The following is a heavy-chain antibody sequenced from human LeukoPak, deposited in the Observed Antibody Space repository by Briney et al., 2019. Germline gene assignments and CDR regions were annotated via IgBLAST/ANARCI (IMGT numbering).Heavy chain of an antibody. CDR1: GFTFSDYY. CDR3: ARYSSSSFDLDY. J-gene: IGHJ4*02. CDR2: ISSSGSTI. Sequence: PGGSLRLSCAASGFTFSDYYMSWIRQAPGKGLEWASYISSSGSTIYYADSVKGRFTISRDNAKNSLYLQMNSLRAEDTAVYYCARYSSSSFDLDYWGQGTLVTVSS. V-gene: IGHV3-11*01. D-gene: IGHD6-6*01.